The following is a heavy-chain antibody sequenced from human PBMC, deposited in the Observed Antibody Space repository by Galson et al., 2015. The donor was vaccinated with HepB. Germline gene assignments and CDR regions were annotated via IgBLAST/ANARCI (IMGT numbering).Heavy chain of an antibody. Sequence: PALVKPTQTLTLTCTFSGFSLRTRGMCVSWLRQPPGKALEWLALIDWDDDKYYSTSLKTRLTISKDTSRNQVVLTMTNMDPVDTATYYCARMPGDDAFDIWGQGTMVTVSS. CDR1: GFSLRTRGMC. V-gene: IGHV2-70*01. CDR3: ARMPGDDAFDI. D-gene: IGHD1-1*01. J-gene: IGHJ3*02. CDR2: IDWDDDK.